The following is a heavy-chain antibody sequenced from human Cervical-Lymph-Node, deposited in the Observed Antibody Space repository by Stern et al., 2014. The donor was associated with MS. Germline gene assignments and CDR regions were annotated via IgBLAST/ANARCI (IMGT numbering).Heavy chain of an antibody. J-gene: IGHJ6*02. CDR3: ARHQPAATFAMDV. V-gene: IGHV5-51*01. Sequence: EVQLVESGAEVKKPGESLKISCKGSGYNFSDYWIGWVRQKPGKGLEWMGTIFHADYNSRYGQSFEGQVTISADESISTAFLQSSSLKASDTGIYYCARHQPAATFAMDVWGQGTTVIVSS. CDR2: IFHADYNS. CDR1: GYNFSDYW. D-gene: IGHD2-2*01.